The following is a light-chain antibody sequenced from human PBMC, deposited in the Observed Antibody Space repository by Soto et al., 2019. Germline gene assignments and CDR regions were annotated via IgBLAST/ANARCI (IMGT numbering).Light chain of an antibody. V-gene: IGLV2-11*01. CDR1: SSDVGGYNY. CDR2: DVS. CDR3: CSYAGSSGKV. Sequence: QSALTQPRSVSGSPGQSVTISCTGTSSDVGGYNYVSWYQQHPGKAPKLMIYDVSKRPSGVPDRFSGSKSGNTASLTISGLQAEDEADYYCCSYAGSSGKVFGGGTKVTVL. J-gene: IGLJ3*02.